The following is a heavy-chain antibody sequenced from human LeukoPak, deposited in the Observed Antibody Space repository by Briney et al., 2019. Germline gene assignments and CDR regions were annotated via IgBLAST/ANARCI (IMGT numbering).Heavy chain of an antibody. CDR3: VRGRTDYYYYMDV. J-gene: IGHJ6*03. CDR1: GEPFSGYY. V-gene: IGHV4-34*01. CDR2: ISESGST. Sequence: SETLSLTCGVSGEPFSGYYWSWIRQPPGKGSEWIGGISESGSTNSNPSLKSRVTISVDPSKNQFSLKLTSMTAADTAVYFCVRGRTDYYYYMDVWGKGTTVTVSS.